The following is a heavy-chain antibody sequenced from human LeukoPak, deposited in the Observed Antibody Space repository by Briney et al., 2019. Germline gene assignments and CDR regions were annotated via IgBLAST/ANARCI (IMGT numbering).Heavy chain of an antibody. CDR3: ARGKGSSSAGY. Sequence: PGGSLRLSCAASGFTFSDYWLSWVRQAPGKGLEWVANIKQDGSEKNYVDSVMGRFTISRDNVKSSLYLQINSLRAEDTAVYYCARGKGSSSAGYWGQGTLVIVSS. CDR2: IKQDGSEK. CDR1: GFTFSDYW. J-gene: IGHJ4*02. V-gene: IGHV3-7*01. D-gene: IGHD6-6*01.